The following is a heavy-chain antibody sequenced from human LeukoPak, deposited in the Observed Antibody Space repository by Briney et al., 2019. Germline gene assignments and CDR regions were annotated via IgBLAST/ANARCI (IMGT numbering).Heavy chain of an antibody. D-gene: IGHD2-15*01. CDR2: IIPIFGTA. Sequence: GASVKVSCKASGGTFSSYAISWVRQAPGQGLEWMGGIIPIFGTANYAQKFQGRVTITADESTSTAYMELSSLRSEDTAVYYCGTGVGYCSGGSCPVDYWGQGTLVTVSS. V-gene: IGHV1-69*13. J-gene: IGHJ4*02. CDR3: GTGVGYCSGGSCPVDY. CDR1: GGTFSSYA.